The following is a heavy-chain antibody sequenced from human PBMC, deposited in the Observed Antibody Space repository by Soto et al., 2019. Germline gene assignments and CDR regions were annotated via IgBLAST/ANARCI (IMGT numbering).Heavy chain of an antibody. CDR1: GFTFSSYG. CDR2: IWYDGSNK. V-gene: IGHV3-33*01. J-gene: IGHJ3*02. Sequence: QVQLVESGGGVVQPGRSLRLSCAASGFTFSSYGMHWVRQAPGKGLEWVAVIWYDGSNKYYADSVKGRFTISRDNSKNKLYLQMNSLRAEDTAVYYCAREDLGHDAFDIWGQWTMVTVSS. CDR3: AREDLGHDAFDI.